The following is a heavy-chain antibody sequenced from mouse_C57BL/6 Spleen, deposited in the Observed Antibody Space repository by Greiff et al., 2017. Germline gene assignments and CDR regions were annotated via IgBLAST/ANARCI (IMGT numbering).Heavy chain of an antibody. CDR3: TRWLYYAMDY. Sequence: VHLVESGAELVRPGASVTLSCKASGYTFTDYEMHWVKQTPVHGLEWIGAIDPETGGTAYNQKFKGKAILTADKSSSTAYMELRSLTSEDSAVYYCTRWLYYAMDYWGQGTSVTVSS. D-gene: IGHD3-3*01. J-gene: IGHJ4*01. CDR2: IDPETGGT. V-gene: IGHV1-15*01. CDR1: GYTFTDYE.